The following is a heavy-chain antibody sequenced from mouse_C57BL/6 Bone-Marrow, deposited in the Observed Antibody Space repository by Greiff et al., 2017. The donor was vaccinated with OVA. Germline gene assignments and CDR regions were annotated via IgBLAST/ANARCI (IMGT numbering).Heavy chain of an antibody. CDR1: GYAFSSSW. J-gene: IGHJ4*01. D-gene: IGHD1-1*01. V-gene: IGHV1-82*01. Sequence: QVQLQQSGPELVKPGASVKISCKASGYAFSSSWMNWVKQRPGKGLEWIGRIYPGDGDTNYNGKVKGKATLTADKSSLTAYMQLSSLTSEDSAVYFCARSVYYYGSSYDYAMDYWGQGTSVTVSS. CDR2: IYPGDGDT. CDR3: ARSVYYYGSSYDYAMDY.